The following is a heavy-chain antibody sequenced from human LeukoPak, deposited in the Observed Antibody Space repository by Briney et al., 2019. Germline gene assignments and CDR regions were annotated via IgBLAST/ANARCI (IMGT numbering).Heavy chain of an antibody. V-gene: IGHV1-3*03. CDR2: INPGNGDT. J-gene: IGHJ4*02. Sequence: GASVKVSCKASGYTFTNYAMHWVRQAPGQRPEWMGWINPGNGDTKYSQELQDRVTITRNTSISTAYMELSSLRSEDTAVYYCARGPFVGGSGSYQFDYWGQGTLVTVSS. CDR1: GYTFTNYA. CDR3: ARGPFVGGSGSYQFDY. D-gene: IGHD3-10*01.